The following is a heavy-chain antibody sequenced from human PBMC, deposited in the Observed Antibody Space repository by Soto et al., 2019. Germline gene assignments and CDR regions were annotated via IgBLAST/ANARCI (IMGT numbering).Heavy chain of an antibody. CDR2: INHSGST. D-gene: IGHD4-17*01. CDR1: GGSFSGYY. V-gene: IGHV4-34*01. CDR3: ARRQDRYGDSRAVDY. J-gene: IGHJ4*02. Sequence: TLSLTCAVYGGSFSGYYWSWIRQPPGKGLEWIGEINHSGSTNYNPSLKSRVTISVDTSKNQFSLKLSSVTAADTAVYYCARRQDRYGDSRAVDYWGQGTLVTVSS.